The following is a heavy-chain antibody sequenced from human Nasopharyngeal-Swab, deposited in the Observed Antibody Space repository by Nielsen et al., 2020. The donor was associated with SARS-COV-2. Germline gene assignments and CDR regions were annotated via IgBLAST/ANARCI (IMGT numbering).Heavy chain of an antibody. CDR1: GFTFSSCA. D-gene: IGHD3-3*01. J-gene: IGHJ4*02. Sequence: GGSLRLSCVASGFTFSSCAMTWVRQAPGKGLQWLSTISGSGHRTYYADSVKGRFTISRDNSQNTLYLQMNSLRAEDTAVYYRAKDFRHNYDYWSGYFTNWGQGTLVTVSS. CDR3: AKDFRHNYDYWSGYFTN. V-gene: IGHV3-23*01. CDR2: ISGSGHRT.